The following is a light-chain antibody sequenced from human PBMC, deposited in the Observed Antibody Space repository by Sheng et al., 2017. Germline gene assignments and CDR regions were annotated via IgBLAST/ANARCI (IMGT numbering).Light chain of an antibody. CDR1: HSISSW. Sequence: DIQMTQSPSTLSASVGDRVTITCRASHSISSWLAWYQQKPGKAPKVLIYKASSLESGVPPRFSGSGSGTEFTLAISSLQPDDFATYYCQQYNSYWTFGQGTKVEIK. V-gene: IGKV1-5*03. J-gene: IGKJ1*01. CDR3: QQYNSYWT. CDR2: KAS.